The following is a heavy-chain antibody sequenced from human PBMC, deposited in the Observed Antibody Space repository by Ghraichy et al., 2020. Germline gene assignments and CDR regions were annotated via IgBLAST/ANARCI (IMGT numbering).Heavy chain of an antibody. CDR3: ARDGTDDYYDSSGYYPNWFDP. J-gene: IGHJ5*02. D-gene: IGHD3-22*01. Sequence: ETLSLTCTVSGGSISSYYWSWIRQPAGKGLEWIGRIYTSGSTNYNPSLKSRVTMSVDTSKNQFSLKLSSVTAADTAVYYCARDGTDDYYDSSGYYPNWFDPWGQGTLVTVSS. CDR1: GGSISSYY. V-gene: IGHV4-4*07. CDR2: IYTSGST.